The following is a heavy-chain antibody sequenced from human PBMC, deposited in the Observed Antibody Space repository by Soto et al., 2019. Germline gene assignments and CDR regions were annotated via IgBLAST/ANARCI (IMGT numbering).Heavy chain of an antibody. CDR2: SDWDDDK. CDR3: ARIRWDILTGYYYYFDY. J-gene: IGHJ4*02. D-gene: IGHD3-9*01. V-gene: IGHV2-70*01. Sequence: KALEWLALSDWDDDKYYSTSLKTRLTISKDTSKNQVVLTMTNMDPVDTATYYCARIRWDILTGYYYYFDYWGQGTLVTVSS.